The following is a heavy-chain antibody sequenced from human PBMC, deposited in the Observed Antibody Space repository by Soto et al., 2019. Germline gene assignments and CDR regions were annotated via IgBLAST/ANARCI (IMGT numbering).Heavy chain of an antibody. CDR1: GGSVNNANYF. Sequence: QVRLEESGPGLVKPSETLSLICSVSGGSVNNANYFWNWIRLHPENGLVWIGYIYYSGSTRYDPSFKPRATLSIDTSKNQFSLRLNSVTVADTAVYFCARDADYGGSRGGMDVWGRGTTVTVSS. J-gene: IGHJ6*02. D-gene: IGHD4-17*01. CDR3: ARDADYGGSRGGMDV. V-gene: IGHV4-31*03. CDR2: IYYSGST.